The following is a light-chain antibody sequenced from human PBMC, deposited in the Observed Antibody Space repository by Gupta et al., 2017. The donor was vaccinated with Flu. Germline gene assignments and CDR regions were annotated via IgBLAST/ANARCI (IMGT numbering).Light chain of an antibody. CDR3: QQTHSTPPT. Sequence: DIQMTQSPSSLSASVGDRITITCRASQHINTHLNWYQQRPGESPKLLIYGATRLQSGVPSRFSGSGSGTKFILTISSLQAGDFATYYCQQTHSTPPTFGQGTKLDIK. CDR1: QHINTH. V-gene: IGKV1-39*01. CDR2: GAT. J-gene: IGKJ2*01.